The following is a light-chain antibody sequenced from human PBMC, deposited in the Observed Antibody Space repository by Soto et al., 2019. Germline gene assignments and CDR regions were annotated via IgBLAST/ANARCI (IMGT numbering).Light chain of an antibody. CDR2: GAS. J-gene: IGKJ4*01. V-gene: IGKV3-20*01. CDR3: QQYGSSPRVT. Sequence: APWLLIYGASSRATGIPDRFSGSGSGTDFSLTISRLDPEHFAVYYCQQYGSSPRVTFGGGTKVEIK.